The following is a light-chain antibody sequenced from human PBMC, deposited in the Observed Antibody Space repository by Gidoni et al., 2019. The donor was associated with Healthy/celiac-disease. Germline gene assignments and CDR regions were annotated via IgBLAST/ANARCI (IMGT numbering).Light chain of an antibody. CDR2: SNN. V-gene: IGLV1-44*01. CDR3: AAWDDSLNGWV. CDR1: SSNIGSNT. Sequence: QSVLTQPPSASGPPGQRGTTSCSGSSSNIGSNTVNWYQQLPGTAPKLLLYSNNQRPSGVPDRFAGSKSGTSASLAISGLQSEDEADYYCAAWDDSLNGWVFGGGTKLTVL. J-gene: IGLJ3*02.